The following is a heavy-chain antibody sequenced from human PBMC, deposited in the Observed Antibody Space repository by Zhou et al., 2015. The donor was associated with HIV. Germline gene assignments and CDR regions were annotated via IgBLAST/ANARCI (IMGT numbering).Heavy chain of an antibody. Sequence: QVQLVQSGAEVKKPGSSVKVSCKPSEGTFSSYGISWVRQAPGQGLEWMGGITPVLGTAKYAQKFQGRVSFTADRSTSTAYMELRSLRSDDTAVYYCARRGIQQWFDSFDIWGQGTTVTVSS. J-gene: IGHJ3*02. V-gene: IGHV1-69*06. CDR3: ARRGIQQWFDSFDI. CDR2: ITPVLGTA. CDR1: EGTFSSYG. D-gene: IGHD5-18*01.